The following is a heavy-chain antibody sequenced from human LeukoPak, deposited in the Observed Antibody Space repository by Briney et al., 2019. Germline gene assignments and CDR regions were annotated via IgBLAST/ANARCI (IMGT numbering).Heavy chain of an antibody. CDR2: INHSGST. J-gene: IGHJ3*02. Sequence: EASETLSLTCAVYGGSFSGYYWSWIRQPPGKGLEWIGEINHSGSTNYNPSLKSRVTISVDTSKNQFSLKLSSVTAADTAVYYCAKSNPNDAFDIWGQGTMVTVSS. CDR3: AKSNPNDAFDI. V-gene: IGHV4-34*01. CDR1: GGSFSGYY.